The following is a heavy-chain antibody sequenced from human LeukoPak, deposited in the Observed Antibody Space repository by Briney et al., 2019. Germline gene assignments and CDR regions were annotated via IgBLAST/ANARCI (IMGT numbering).Heavy chain of an antibody. J-gene: IGHJ5*02. Sequence: SVTVSCTASGGTFSIYAISWVRQAPGQGQEWMGGVITIFGTANYAQKFQGRVTITTDESTSTAYMELSSLRSEDTAVYYCARGGTNYYDSSGYYPPTHWFDPWGQGTLVTVSS. CDR1: GGTFSIYA. V-gene: IGHV1-69*05. D-gene: IGHD3-22*01. CDR3: ARGGTNYYDSSGYYPPTHWFDP. CDR2: VITIFGTA.